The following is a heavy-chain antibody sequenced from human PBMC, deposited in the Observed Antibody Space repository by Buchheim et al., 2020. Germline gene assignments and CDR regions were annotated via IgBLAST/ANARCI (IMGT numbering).Heavy chain of an antibody. Sequence: QVQLVESGGGMVQPGRSLRLSCAASGFTFSSYAMHWVRQAPGKGLEWVAVISYDGSNKYYADSVKGRFTISRDNSKNTLYLQMNSLRAEDTAVYYCARVREGGMDVWGQGTT. J-gene: IGHJ6*02. CDR3: ARVREGGMDV. CDR2: ISYDGSNK. CDR1: GFTFSSYA. V-gene: IGHV3-30-3*01.